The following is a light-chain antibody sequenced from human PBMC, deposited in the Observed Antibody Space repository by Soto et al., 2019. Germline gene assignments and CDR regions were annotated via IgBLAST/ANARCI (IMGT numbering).Light chain of an antibody. CDR2: LGS. CDR3: MQALQTPYT. CDR1: QRLLHSNGNTF. V-gene: IGKV2-28*01. J-gene: IGKJ2*01. Sequence: EIVMTQSPPSLTVTPGEPASISCRSSQRLLHSNGNTFLDWYLQKPGQSPQLLIYLGSNRASGVPARVSGSEAGTDITLKISRVEAEDVGVYYCMQALQTPYTFGQGTKLEIK.